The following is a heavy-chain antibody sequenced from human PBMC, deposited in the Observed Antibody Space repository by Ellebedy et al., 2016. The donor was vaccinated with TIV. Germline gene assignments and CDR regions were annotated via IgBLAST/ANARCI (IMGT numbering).Heavy chain of an antibody. CDR3: ARARGWYGSDGMDV. D-gene: IGHD6-19*01. CDR1: GFTFSSYS. J-gene: IGHJ6*04. CDR2: IRSGSSYI. V-gene: IGHV3-21*04. Sequence: PGGSLRLSCAVSGFTFSSYSMNWVRQAPGKGLEWVSFIRSGSSYIYYADSVKGRFTISRDNAKNSLYLQMNSLRADDTAVYYCARARGWYGSDGMDVWGEGTTVTVSS.